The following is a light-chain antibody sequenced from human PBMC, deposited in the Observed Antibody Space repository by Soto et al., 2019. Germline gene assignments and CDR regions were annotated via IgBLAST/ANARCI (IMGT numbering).Light chain of an antibody. J-gene: IGKJ3*01. CDR1: ESISSHY. CDR2: GAS. Sequence: EVVLMQSPDTLSLSPGERATLSCRASESISSHYIAWYQHKPGQAHRLLIFGASTRSTGIPDRFSGSWSGTDFTLTISRLEPEDFAMYYCQNFGDSPFTFGPGKKVDIK. V-gene: IGKV3-20*01. CDR3: QNFGDSPFT.